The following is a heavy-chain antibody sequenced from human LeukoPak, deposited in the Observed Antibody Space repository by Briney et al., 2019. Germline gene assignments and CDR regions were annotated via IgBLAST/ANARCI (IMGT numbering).Heavy chain of an antibody. Sequence: ASVKVSCKASGYTFTSYGISWVRQAPGQGLEWMGWISAYNGNTNYAQKLQGRVTMTTDTSTSTAYMELRGLRSDDTAVYYCARDLGYCSSTSCYVVLPMDVWGQGTTVTVSS. V-gene: IGHV1-18*01. CDR2: ISAYNGNT. CDR1: GYTFTSYG. J-gene: IGHJ6*02. D-gene: IGHD2-2*01. CDR3: ARDLGYCSSTSCYVVLPMDV.